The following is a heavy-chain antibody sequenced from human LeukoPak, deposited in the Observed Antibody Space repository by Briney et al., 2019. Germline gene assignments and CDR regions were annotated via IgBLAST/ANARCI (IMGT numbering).Heavy chain of an antibody. CDR1: GFTFSSYW. Sequence: PGGSLRLSCAASGFTFSSYWMSWVRQAPGKGLEWVANIKQDGSEKYYVDSVKGRFTISRDNAKNSLYLQMNSLRAEDTAVYYCARDGEDGYNTGGFDYWGQGTLVTVSS. J-gene: IGHJ4*02. V-gene: IGHV3-7*01. CDR2: IKQDGSEK. CDR3: ARDGEDGYNTGGFDY. D-gene: IGHD5-24*01.